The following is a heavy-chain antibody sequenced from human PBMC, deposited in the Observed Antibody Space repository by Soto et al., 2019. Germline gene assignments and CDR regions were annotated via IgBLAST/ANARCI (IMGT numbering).Heavy chain of an antibody. Sequence: LRLSCAASGFTFSSYAMSWVRQAPGKGLEWVSAISGSGGSTYYADSVKCRFTISRDNSKNTLYLEMNILRAEDTAVYYCAKDLISVGPTTSAFDIWGQGTMVTVSS. D-gene: IGHD1-26*01. J-gene: IGHJ3*02. CDR2: ISGSGGST. CDR1: GFTFSSYA. V-gene: IGHV3-23*01. CDR3: AKDLISVGPTTSAFDI.